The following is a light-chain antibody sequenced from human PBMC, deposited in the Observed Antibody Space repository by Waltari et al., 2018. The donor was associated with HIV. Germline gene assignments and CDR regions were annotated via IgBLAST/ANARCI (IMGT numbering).Light chain of an antibody. J-gene: IGLJ2*01. CDR3: SSYAGSNTLI. CDR2: EVT. Sequence: QSALTQPPSASGSPGHSVTISCTGTSSDVGAYNYVSWYQQHPGKAPNLIIYEVTKRPSVVPDLFSAAKSGNTASLTVSGLQTDDEADYYCSSYAGSNTLIFGGGTNLIVL. CDR1: SSDVGAYNY. V-gene: IGLV2-8*01.